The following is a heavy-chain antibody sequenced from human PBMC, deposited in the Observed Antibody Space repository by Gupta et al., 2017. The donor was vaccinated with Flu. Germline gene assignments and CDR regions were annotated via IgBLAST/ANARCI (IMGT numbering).Heavy chain of an antibody. V-gene: IGHV1-2*02. CDR1: GYTFTGYY. D-gene: IGHD3-3*01. Sequence: VQLVQSGAEVKKPGASVKVSCKASGYTFTGYYMHWVRQAPGQGLEWMGWINPNSGGTNYAQKFQGRVTMTRDTSIGTAYMELSRLRSDDTAVYYCARGELLYDFWSRFDYWGQGTLVTVSS. J-gene: IGHJ4*02. CDR3: ARGELLYDFWSRFDY. CDR2: INPNSGGT.